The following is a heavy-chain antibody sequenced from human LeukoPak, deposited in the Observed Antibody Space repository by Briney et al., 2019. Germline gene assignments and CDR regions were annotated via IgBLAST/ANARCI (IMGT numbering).Heavy chain of an antibody. CDR3: AKVGSSGYYLNY. Sequence: GGSLRLSCAASRCTFSSYAMSWVRQAPGKGLEWVSAISGSGGSTYYADSVKGRFTIPRDNSKNTLCLQMNSLRAEDTAVYYCAKVGSSGYYLNYWGQGTLVTVSS. D-gene: IGHD3-22*01. V-gene: IGHV3-23*01. CDR2: ISGSGGST. J-gene: IGHJ4*02. CDR1: RCTFSSYA.